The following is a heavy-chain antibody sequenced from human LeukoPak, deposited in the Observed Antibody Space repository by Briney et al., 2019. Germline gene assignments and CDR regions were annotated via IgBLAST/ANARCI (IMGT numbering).Heavy chain of an antibody. J-gene: IGHJ5*02. Sequence: SVKVSCKASGGTFSSYAISWVRQAPAQGLEWMGGIIPIFGTANYAQKFQGRVTITADESTSTAYMELNSLRSEDTAVYYCARGYQLLSAPKKNNWFDPWGQGTLVTVSS. CDR2: IIPIFGTA. V-gene: IGHV1-69*01. CDR3: ARGYQLLSAPKKNNWFDP. D-gene: IGHD2-2*01. CDR1: GGTFSSYA.